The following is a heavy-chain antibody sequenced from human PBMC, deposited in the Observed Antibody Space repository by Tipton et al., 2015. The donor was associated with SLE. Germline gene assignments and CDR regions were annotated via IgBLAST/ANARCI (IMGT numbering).Heavy chain of an antibody. V-gene: IGHV1-69*05. D-gene: IGHD2-15*01. CDR2: INPIFGAP. J-gene: IGHJ4*02. Sequence: QLVQSGPEVKKPGSSVKVSCKASGGSFTMYSITWVRQAPGQGLEWMGGINPIFGAPTYAQKLRGRLTITTDDFTTTVYIILSGLRSEDTAIYYCGLLGRSDDYWGQGTLVTVSS. CDR1: GGSFTMYS. CDR3: GLLGRSDDY.